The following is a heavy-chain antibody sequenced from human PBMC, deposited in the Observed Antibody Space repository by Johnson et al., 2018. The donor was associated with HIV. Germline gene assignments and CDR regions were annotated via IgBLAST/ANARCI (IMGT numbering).Heavy chain of an antibody. Sequence: QLVESGGGSVQPGRSLILSCAASGFTFDEYAMHWVRQAPGKGLEWVSGISWNSGSIGYADSVKGRFTISRDNAKNSLYLQMNSLRVEDTALYYCAKEVNTYGVGGDDAFDIWGQGTMVTVSS. CDR3: AKEVNTYGVGGDDAFDI. CDR2: ISWNSGSI. D-gene: IGHD5-18*01. J-gene: IGHJ3*02. V-gene: IGHV3-9*01. CDR1: GFTFDEYA.